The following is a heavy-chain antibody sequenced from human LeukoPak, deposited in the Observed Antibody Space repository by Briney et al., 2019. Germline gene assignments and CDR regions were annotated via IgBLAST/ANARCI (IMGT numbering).Heavy chain of an antibody. Sequence: GGSLRLSCAASGFTFRSYSMSWVRQAPGKGLEWVSTISGGGGITYYADSVKGRFTISRDNSKNTMYLQMNSPTAEDTAVYYCAKDRLRYFDYWGQGTLVTVSS. CDR2: ISGGGGIT. V-gene: IGHV3-23*01. D-gene: IGHD3-16*01. CDR3: AKDRLRYFDY. J-gene: IGHJ4*02. CDR1: GFTFRSYS.